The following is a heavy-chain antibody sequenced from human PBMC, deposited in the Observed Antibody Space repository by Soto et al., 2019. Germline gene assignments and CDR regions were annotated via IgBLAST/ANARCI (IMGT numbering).Heavy chain of an antibody. V-gene: IGHV1-3*01. CDR2: INAGNGNT. CDR3: ARRLATVTTRDYYYGMDV. J-gene: IGHJ6*02. Sequence: ASVKVSCKASGCTFTSYAMHWVRQSPGQRLEWMGWINAGNGNTKYSQKFQGRVTITRDTSASTAYMELSSLRSEDTAVYYCARRLATVTTRDYYYGMDVWGQGTTVTVSS. CDR1: GCTFTSYA. D-gene: IGHD4-17*01.